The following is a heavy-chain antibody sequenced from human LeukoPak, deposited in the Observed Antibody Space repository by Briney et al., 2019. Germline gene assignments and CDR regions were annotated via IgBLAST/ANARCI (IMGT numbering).Heavy chain of an antibody. CDR2: IGTASDT. J-gene: IGHJ6*03. CDR1: GFTFSSDW. D-gene: IGHD1-1*01. CDR3: ARGPPRGKYYYMDV. Sequence: GGSLRLSCAASGFTFSSDWMHWVRQPTGQGLEWVSTIGTASDTYYPGSVEGRFTLSRDNAKNSLYLQMNSLTAGDTAVYYCARGPPRGKYYYMDVWGKGTTVTVSS. V-gene: IGHV3-13*01.